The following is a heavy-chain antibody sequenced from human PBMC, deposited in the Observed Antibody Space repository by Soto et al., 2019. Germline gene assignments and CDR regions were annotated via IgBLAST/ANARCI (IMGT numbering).Heavy chain of an antibody. CDR3: SRQAYHYDTNSFGY. CDR2: TYPGDSDI. Sequence: LGESLKSSWNGSGYSFTTYWIGWGRQMPGKGLEWMGVTYPGDSDIRFSPSFQGQVTLAADTALSTAYLHSSRLRVSATAMYYCSRQAYHYDTNSFGYWGQGTLVTVSS. CDR1: GYSFTTYW. J-gene: IGHJ4*02. V-gene: IGHV5-51*01. D-gene: IGHD3-22*01.